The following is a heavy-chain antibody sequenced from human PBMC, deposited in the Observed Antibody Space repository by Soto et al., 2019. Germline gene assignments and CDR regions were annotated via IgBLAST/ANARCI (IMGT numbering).Heavy chain of an antibody. V-gene: IGHV1-69*01. J-gene: IGHJ4*02. Sequence: QVQLVQSGAEVKKPESSVKVSCKASGGTFSTYAFSWVRQAPGQGLEWLGDIIPVLGTASYAQRLQGRVTITAADSTSTAYLELTSLRSEDTAVYFCAKRSQYYASGSMAFWGQGTLVTVSS. CDR1: GGTFSTYA. D-gene: IGHD3-10*01. CDR2: IIPVLGTA. CDR3: AKRSQYYASGSMAF.